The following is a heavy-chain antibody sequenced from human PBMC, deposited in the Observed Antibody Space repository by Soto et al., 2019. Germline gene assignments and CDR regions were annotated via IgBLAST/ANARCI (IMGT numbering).Heavy chain of an antibody. Sequence: GGSLRLSCAASGFTFSSYAIHFFRQSPFKGLEWVAVISYDGSNKYYADSVKGRFTISRDNSKNTLYLQMNSLRAEDTAVYYCARDSMVRLYYYYYYGMDVWGQGTTVTVSS. D-gene: IGHD3-10*01. CDR1: GFTFSSYA. J-gene: IGHJ6*02. CDR2: ISYDGSNK. CDR3: ARDSMVRLYYYYYYGMDV. V-gene: IGHV3-30-3*01.